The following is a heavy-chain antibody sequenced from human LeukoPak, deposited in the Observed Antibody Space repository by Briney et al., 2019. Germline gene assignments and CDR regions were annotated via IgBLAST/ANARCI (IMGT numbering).Heavy chain of an antibody. J-gene: IGHJ5*02. CDR3: ARDYRGSFDP. CDR1: GGSISTYY. CDR2: IYYSSST. Sequence: SETLSLTCTVSGGSISTYYWSWIRQPPGKGLEWIGYIYYSSSTNYNSSLKSRVTISVDTSKNQFSLKLSSVTAADTAVYYCARDYRGSFDPWGQGTLVTVSS. D-gene: IGHD1-26*01. V-gene: IGHV4-59*01.